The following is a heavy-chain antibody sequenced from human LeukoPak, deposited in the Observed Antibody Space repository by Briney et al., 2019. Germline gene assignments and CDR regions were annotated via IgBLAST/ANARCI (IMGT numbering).Heavy chain of an antibody. V-gene: IGHV1-18*01. D-gene: IGHD3-3*01. Sequence: GASVKVSCKASGYTFTSCGISWVRQAPGQGLEWMGWISGYNGNTNYPQKLQGRVTMTTDTSTSTAYMELRSLRSDDTAVYYCAKVEFWSGYSSYYYMDVWGKGTTVTVSS. CDR2: ISGYNGNT. CDR3: AKVEFWSGYSSYYYMDV. J-gene: IGHJ6*03. CDR1: GYTFTSCG.